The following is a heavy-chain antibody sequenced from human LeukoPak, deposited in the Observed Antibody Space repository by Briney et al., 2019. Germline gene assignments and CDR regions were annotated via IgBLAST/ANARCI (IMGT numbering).Heavy chain of an antibody. CDR2: ISYDGSNK. J-gene: IGHJ3*02. V-gene: IGHV3-30-3*01. CDR3: ARQIMEVTAFDI. CDR1: GFTFSSYA. Sequence: GRSLRLSCAASGFTFSSYAMHWVRQAPGKGLEWVAVISYDGSNKYYADSVKGRFTISRDNSKNTLYLQMNSLRAEDTAVYYCARQIMEVTAFDIWGQGTMVTVSS. D-gene: IGHD2-8*01.